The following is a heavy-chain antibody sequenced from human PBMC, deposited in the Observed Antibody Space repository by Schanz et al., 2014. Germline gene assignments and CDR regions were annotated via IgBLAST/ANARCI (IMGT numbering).Heavy chain of an antibody. CDR3: ARSTSMYFLQ. CDR2: IEFDGIKK. V-gene: IGHV3-30*02. D-gene: IGHD2-2*01. CDR1: GFTFRDFG. Sequence: QVQLLESGGGVVQPGGSLRLSCAASGFTFRDFGLHWVRQAPGKGLEWVSFIEFDGIKKFYADSVKGRFTIARDNSKNTLYLQMNSLRAEDTAVYYCARSTSMYFLQWGQGTLVTVSS. J-gene: IGHJ1*01.